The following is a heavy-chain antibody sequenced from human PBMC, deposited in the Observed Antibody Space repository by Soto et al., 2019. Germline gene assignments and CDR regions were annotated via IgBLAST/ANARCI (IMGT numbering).Heavy chain of an antibody. V-gene: IGHV3-48*03. CDR1: GFTFSSYE. D-gene: IGHD3-3*01. CDR2: ISSSGSTI. J-gene: IGHJ4*02. Sequence: GGSLRLSCAASGFTFSSYEMNWVRQAPGKGLEWVSYISSSGSTIYYADSVKGRFTISRDNAKNTLYLQMNSLRAEDTAVYYCARGAYYDFWSGYDFDYWGQGTLVTVSS. CDR3: ARGAYYDFWSGYDFDY.